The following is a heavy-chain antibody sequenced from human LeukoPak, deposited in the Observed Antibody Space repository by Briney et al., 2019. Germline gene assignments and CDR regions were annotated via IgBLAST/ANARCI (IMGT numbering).Heavy chain of an antibody. V-gene: IGHV1-3*01. D-gene: IGHD3-3*01. CDR1: GYTFTSYA. J-gene: IGHJ4*02. CDR3: ARDPAYYDFWSGYSRSEYYFDY. Sequence: ASVKVSCKASGYTFTSYAMHWVRQAPGQRLEWMGWINAGNGNTKYSQKFQGRVTITRDTSASTAYMELSSLRSEDTAVYYCARDPAYYDFWSGYSRSEYYFDYWGQGTLVTVSS. CDR2: INAGNGNT.